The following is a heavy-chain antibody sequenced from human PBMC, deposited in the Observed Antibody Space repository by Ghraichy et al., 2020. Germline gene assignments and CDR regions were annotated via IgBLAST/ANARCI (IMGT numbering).Heavy chain of an antibody. V-gene: IGHV1-2*02. Sequence: ASVKVSCKASGYTFTGYYMHWVRQAPGQGLEWMGWINPNSGGTNYAQKFQGRVTMTRDTSISTAYMELSRLRSDDTAVYYCARDEGVGSGSYPDGYYGMDVWGQGTTVTVSS. J-gene: IGHJ6*02. CDR1: GYTFTGYY. CDR3: ARDEGVGSGSYPDGYYGMDV. D-gene: IGHD3-10*01. CDR2: INPNSGGT.